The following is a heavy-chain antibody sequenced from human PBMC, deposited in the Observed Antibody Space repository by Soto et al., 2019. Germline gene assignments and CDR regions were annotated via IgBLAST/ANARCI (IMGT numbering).Heavy chain of an antibody. V-gene: IGHV1-69*08. CDR1: GGTFSRYT. D-gene: IGHD3-10*01. CDR2: IIPILGIA. J-gene: IGHJ4*02. CDR3: AREEYYYGSGSFFTG. Sequence: QVQLVQSGAEVKKPGSSVKVSCKASGGTFSRYTISWVRRAPGQGLEWMGRIIPILGIANYAQKFQGRVTITADKSTSTAYMELSSLRSEDTAVYYCAREEYYYGSGSFFTGWGQGTLVTVSS.